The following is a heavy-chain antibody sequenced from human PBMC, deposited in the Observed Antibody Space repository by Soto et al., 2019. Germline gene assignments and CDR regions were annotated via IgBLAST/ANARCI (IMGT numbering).Heavy chain of an antibody. J-gene: IGHJ4*02. CDR3: ARGGEVWAEGLF. D-gene: IGHD3-10*01. V-gene: IGHV3-7*05. Sequence: EVQLVESGGGLVQPGGSLRLTCEASGFSFSNFWLTWVRQAPGKGLEWMANIKPDGSDQYYVDSVRGRFTISRDNAKNLMYLQMNSLRADDTAVYYCARGGEVWAEGLFWGQGTLVTVSS. CDR1: GFSFSNFW. CDR2: IKPDGSDQ.